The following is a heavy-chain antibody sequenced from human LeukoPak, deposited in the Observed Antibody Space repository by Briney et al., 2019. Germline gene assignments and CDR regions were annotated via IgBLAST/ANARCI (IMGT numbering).Heavy chain of an antibody. V-gene: IGHV3-74*01. CDR3: ARGAFGSGSSVFDY. J-gene: IGHJ4*02. CDR2: INNDGSST. CDR1: GFTFRSYW. Sequence: GGSLRLSCAASGFTFRSYWMNWVRQAPGKGLVWVSRINNDGSSTSYADSVKGRFTISRDNAKNTLYLQMNSLRAEDTAVYYCARGAFGSGSSVFDYWGRGTLVTVSS. D-gene: IGHD3-10*01.